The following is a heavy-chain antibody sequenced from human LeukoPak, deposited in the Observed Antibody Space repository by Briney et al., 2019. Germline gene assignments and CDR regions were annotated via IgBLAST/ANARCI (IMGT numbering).Heavy chain of an antibody. CDR1: GGSISSYY. J-gene: IGHJ4*02. CDR3: AREGVATTHYFDY. Sequence: PSETLSLTCTVSGGSISSYYWNWIRQPPGKGLEWIGYIYYSGSTNYNPSLKSRVTISVDTSKNQFSLKLSSVTAADTAVYYCAREGVATTHYFDYWGQGTLVTVSS. D-gene: IGHD5-24*01. CDR2: IYYSGST. V-gene: IGHV4-59*01.